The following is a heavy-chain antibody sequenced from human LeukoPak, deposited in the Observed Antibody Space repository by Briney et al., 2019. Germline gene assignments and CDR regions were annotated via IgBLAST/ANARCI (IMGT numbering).Heavy chain of an antibody. J-gene: IGHJ3*02. D-gene: IGHD3-22*01. CDR2: ISSSSSTI. CDR1: GFTFSSYS. Sequence: GGSLRLSCAASGFTFSSYSMNWVRQAPGKGLEWVSYISSSSSTIYYADSVKGRFTISRDNAKNSLYLQMNSLRAEDTAVYYCARDRAYYYDSSGRGAFDIWGQGTMVTVSS. V-gene: IGHV3-48*01. CDR3: ARDRAYYYDSSGRGAFDI.